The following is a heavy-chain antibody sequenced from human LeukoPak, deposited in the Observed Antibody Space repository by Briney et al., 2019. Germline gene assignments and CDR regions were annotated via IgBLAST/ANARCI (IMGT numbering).Heavy chain of an antibody. CDR3: ARDFNLDLAY. D-gene: IGHD3-3*01. Sequence: GGSLRLSCAASGFTFSSYEMNWVRQAPGKGLEWVSSISSSSSYIYYADSVKGRFTISRDNAKNSLYLQMNSLRAEDTAVYYCARDFNLDLAYWGQGTLVTVSS. CDR1: GFTFSSYE. CDR2: ISSSSSYI. J-gene: IGHJ4*02. V-gene: IGHV3-21*01.